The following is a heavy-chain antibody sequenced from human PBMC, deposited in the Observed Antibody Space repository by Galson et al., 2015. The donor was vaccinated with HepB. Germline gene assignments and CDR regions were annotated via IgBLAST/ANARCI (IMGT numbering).Heavy chain of an antibody. CDR3: ARWSGYSGSPTGY. CDR2: ISSSSSYI. J-gene: IGHJ4*02. CDR1: GFTFSSYS. Sequence: SLRLSCAASGFTFSSYSMNWVRQAPGKGLEWVSSISSSSSYIYYADSVKGRFTISRDNAKNSLYLQMNSLRAEDTAMYYCARWSGYSGSPTGYWGQGTLVTVSS. V-gene: IGHV3-21*01. D-gene: IGHD5-12*01.